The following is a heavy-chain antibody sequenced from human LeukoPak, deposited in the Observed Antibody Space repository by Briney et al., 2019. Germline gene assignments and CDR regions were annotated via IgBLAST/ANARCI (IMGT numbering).Heavy chain of an antibody. Sequence: GESLILSCAASGFSVSGNYLTWVRQAPGRGLEWVSFINIHDDAFYADSVKGRFTVSRDNSKNILYLQMNSLRAEDTAIYYCARGLVYYDTTGSYLAERPYFDSWGQGTLVTVSS. D-gene: IGHD3-16*01. J-gene: IGHJ4*02. CDR2: INIHDDA. CDR3: ARGLVYYDTTGSYLAERPYFDS. V-gene: IGHV3-53*01. CDR1: GFSVSGNY.